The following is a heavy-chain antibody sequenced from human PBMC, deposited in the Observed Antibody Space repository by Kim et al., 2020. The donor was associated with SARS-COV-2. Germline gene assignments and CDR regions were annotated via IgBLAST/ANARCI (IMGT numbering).Heavy chain of an antibody. CDR3: ARDWAGELFDY. Sequence: GGSLRLSCAASGFTFSSYAMYWVRQAPGKGLEWVAVISNDGNNKYYADSVKGRFTISRDNSKNTLYLQMNSLRAEDTAVYYCARDWAGELFDYWGQGTLVTVSS. J-gene: IGHJ4*02. V-gene: IGHV3-30*04. CDR2: ISNDGNNK. CDR1: GFTFSSYA. D-gene: IGHD3-10*01.